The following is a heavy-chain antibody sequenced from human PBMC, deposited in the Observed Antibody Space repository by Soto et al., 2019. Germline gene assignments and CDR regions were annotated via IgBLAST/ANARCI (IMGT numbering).Heavy chain of an antibody. Sequence: QVQLVQSGAEVKKPGSSVKVSCKASGGTFNSYGISWVRQASGHGLEWMGGIIPIFGTANYAQKFQGRVTTNADESTSPADMGLSNQKSEDTTVYYCASPLDNYYYHGMDVWGQGTTVTVSS. CDR3: ASPLDNYYYHGMDV. CDR1: GGTFNSYG. D-gene: IGHD2-2*03. J-gene: IGHJ6*02. CDR2: IIPIFGTA. V-gene: IGHV1-69*12.